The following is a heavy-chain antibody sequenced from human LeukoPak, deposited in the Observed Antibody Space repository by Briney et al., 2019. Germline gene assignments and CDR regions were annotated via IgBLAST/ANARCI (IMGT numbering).Heavy chain of an antibody. CDR2: IKQDGTEK. V-gene: IGHV3-7*04. D-gene: IGHD1-26*01. CDR1: GFSFTTYW. Sequence: GGSLRLSCAASGFSFTTYWMSWVRQAPGKGLEWVANIKQDGTEKYYVDSVKGRFTISRDNAKNSLYLQMNSLRVEDTAVYYCAKDLKVGSIYPGTFDIWGQGTMVTVSS. CDR3: AKDLKVGSIYPGTFDI. J-gene: IGHJ3*02.